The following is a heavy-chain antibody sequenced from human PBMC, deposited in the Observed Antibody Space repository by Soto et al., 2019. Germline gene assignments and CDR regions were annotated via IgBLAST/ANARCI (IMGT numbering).Heavy chain of an antibody. CDR3: ASRCANCSSSPYYYGMDV. J-gene: IGHJ6*02. CDR1: GYTFTSYY. V-gene: IGHV1-46*01. D-gene: IGHD2-2*01. Sequence: ASVKVSCKASGYTFTSYYMHWVRQAPGQGLEWMGIINPSGGSTSYAQKFQGRVTMTRDTSTSTVYMELSGLRSEDTAVYYCASRCANCSSSPYYYGMDVWGQGTTVTVSS. CDR2: INPSGGST.